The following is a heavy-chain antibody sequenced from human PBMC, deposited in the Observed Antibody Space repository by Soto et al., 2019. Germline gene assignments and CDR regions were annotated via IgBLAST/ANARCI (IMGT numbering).Heavy chain of an antibody. J-gene: IGHJ4*02. Sequence: PSETLSLTCSVSDGSMSSGGYYWSWIRQPPGKGLEWIGYIYYSGSTYYNPSLKSRVTISVDTSKNQFSLKLSSVTAADTAVYYCARCRDAFGFDSWGQGTLVTVSS. CDR1: DGSMSSGGYY. D-gene: IGHD2-15*01. CDR2: IYYSGST. CDR3: ARCRDAFGFDS. V-gene: IGHV4-31*03.